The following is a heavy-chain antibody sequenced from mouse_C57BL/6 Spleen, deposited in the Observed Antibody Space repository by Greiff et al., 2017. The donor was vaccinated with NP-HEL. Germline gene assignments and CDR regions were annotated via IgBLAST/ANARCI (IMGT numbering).Heavy chain of an antibody. V-gene: IGHV5-17*01. J-gene: IGHJ2*01. CDR3: ARWGLHPNYFDY. CDR2: ISSGSSTI. D-gene: IGHD2-4*01. Sequence: EVQVVESGGGLVKPGGSLKLSCAASGFTFSDYGMHWVRQAPEKGLEWVAYISSGSSTIYYADTVKGGFTISRDNAKNTLFLQMTSMRSEDTAMYYCARWGLHPNYFDYWGQGTTLTVSS. CDR1: GFTFSDYG.